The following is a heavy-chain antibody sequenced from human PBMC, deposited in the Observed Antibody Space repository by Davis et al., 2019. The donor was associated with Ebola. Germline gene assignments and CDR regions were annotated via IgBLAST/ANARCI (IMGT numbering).Heavy chain of an antibody. D-gene: IGHD3-10*01. Sequence: GGSLRLSCAASGFTLSSYGMNWVRQAPGKGLEWVSSITSGGSDMHYADSVKGRFTISRDDAKNSVYLQMNTLRAEDTAVYYCARAWGSGSYYYYGMDVWGQGTTVTVSS. V-gene: IGHV3-21*01. CDR1: GFTLSSYG. CDR2: ITSGGSDM. CDR3: ARAWGSGSYYYYGMDV. J-gene: IGHJ6*02.